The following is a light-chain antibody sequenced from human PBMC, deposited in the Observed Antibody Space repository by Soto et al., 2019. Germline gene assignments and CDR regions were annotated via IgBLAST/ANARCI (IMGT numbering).Light chain of an antibody. V-gene: IGLV2-11*01. J-gene: IGLJ1*01. CDR2: DVS. CDR1: SSDVGGYNY. Sequence: QSLLTKPRSGYGVPGQSGSISCTGTSSDVGGYNYVSWYQQHPGKAPKLMIYDVSKRPSGVPDRFSGSKSGNTASLTISGLQAEDEADYYCCSYAGSYTFSYVFGTGTKVT. CDR3: CSYAGSYTFSYV.